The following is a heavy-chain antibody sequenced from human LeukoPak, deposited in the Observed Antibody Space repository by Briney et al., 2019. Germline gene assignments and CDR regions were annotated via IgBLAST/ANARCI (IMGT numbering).Heavy chain of an antibody. CDR2: IRSKANSYAT. V-gene: IGHV3-73*01. CDR3: TRPGEVAGPFDY. J-gene: IGHJ4*02. CDR1: GFTSSGSA. D-gene: IGHD6-19*01. Sequence: GGSLRLSCAASGFTSSGSAMHWVRQASGKGLEWVGRIRSKANSYATAYAASVKGRFTISRDDSKNTAYLQMNSLKTEDTAVYYCTRPGEVAGPFDYWGQGTLVTVSS.